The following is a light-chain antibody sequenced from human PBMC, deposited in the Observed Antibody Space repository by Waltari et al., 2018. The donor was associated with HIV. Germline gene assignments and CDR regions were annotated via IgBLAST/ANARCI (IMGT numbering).Light chain of an antibody. J-gene: IGKJ5*01. Sequence: DIQMTQSPSSLSASVGDRVTITCRATQGINHYLAWFQQKPGQAPKSLIYDASTLQSGVPSRFSGSGSGTDFTLTISSLQPEDFATYYGQQYDHYPIAFGQGTRLEI. V-gene: IGKV1-16*01. CDR3: QQYDHYPIA. CDR2: DAS. CDR1: QGINHY.